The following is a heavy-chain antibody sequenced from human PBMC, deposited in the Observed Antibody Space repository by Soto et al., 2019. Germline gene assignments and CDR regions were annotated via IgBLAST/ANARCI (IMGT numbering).Heavy chain of an antibody. Sequence: ASVKVSFKASGYTFTSYDINWVRQATGQGLEWMGWMNPNSGNTGYAQKFQGRVTMTRNTSISTAYMELSSLRSEDTAVYYCARDFYYYGSGSPSMDVWGQGTTVTVSS. CDR1: GYTFTSYD. CDR3: ARDFYYYGSGSPSMDV. D-gene: IGHD3-10*01. CDR2: MNPNSGNT. V-gene: IGHV1-8*01. J-gene: IGHJ6*02.